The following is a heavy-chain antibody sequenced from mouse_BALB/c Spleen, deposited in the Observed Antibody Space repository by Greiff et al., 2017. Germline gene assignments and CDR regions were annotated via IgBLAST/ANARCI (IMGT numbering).Heavy chain of an antibody. CDR1: GDSITSGY. Sequence: EVKLVESGPSLVKPSQTLSLTCSVTGDSITSGYWNWIRKFPGNKLEYMGYISYSGSTYYNPSLKSRISITRDTSKNQYYLQLNSVTTEDTATYYCAKYYRYDWDFDVWGAGTTVTVSS. D-gene: IGHD2-14*01. CDR3: AKYYRYDWDFDV. V-gene: IGHV3-8*02. J-gene: IGHJ1*01. CDR2: ISYSGST.